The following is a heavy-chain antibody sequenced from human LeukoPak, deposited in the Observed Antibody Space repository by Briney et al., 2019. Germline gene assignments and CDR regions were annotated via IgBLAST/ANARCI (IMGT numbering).Heavy chain of an antibody. CDR1: GYSISSGYY. Sequence: SETLSLTCTVSGYSISSGYYWGWIRQPAGKGLEWIGRIYTSGSTNYNPSLKSRVTISVDTSKNQFSLKLSSVTAADTAVYYCARGSTDFWARRFDPWGQGTLVTVSS. J-gene: IGHJ5*02. V-gene: IGHV4-61*02. CDR3: ARGSTDFWARRFDP. CDR2: IYTSGST. D-gene: IGHD3-3*01.